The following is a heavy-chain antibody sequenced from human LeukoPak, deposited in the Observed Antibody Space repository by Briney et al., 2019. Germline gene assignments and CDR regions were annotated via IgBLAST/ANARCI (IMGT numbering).Heavy chain of an antibody. CDR2: IGANGLNT. J-gene: IGHJ4*02. CDR1: GFTFSAFA. Sequence: PGGSLRLSCAASGFTFSAFAMTWVRQAPGRGLEWVSGIGANGLNTYYADSVKGRFTISRDNAQNMLYLQIDSLRAEDTAVYYCAKVYSGYDLASFDYWGQGTLVTVSS. V-gene: IGHV3-23*01. CDR3: AKVYSGYDLASFDY. D-gene: IGHD5-12*01.